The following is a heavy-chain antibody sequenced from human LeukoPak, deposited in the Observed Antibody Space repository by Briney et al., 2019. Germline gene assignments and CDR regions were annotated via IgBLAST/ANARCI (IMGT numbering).Heavy chain of an antibody. CDR3: GKGGHGRREHSGYSRSASTD. Sequence: GGSLRLSCAASGFTFSSYAMSWVRQAPGKGLEWVSAISGSGGSTYCADSVKGRFTISRDNSKNTLYLQMNSLRAEDTAVYYCGKGGHGRREHSGYSRSASTDWGQGTLVTVSS. V-gene: IGHV3-23*01. CDR1: GFTFSSYA. J-gene: IGHJ4*02. D-gene: IGHD3-22*01. CDR2: ISGSGGST.